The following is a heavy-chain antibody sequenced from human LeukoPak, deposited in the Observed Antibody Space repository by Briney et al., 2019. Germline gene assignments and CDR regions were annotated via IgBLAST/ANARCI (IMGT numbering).Heavy chain of an antibody. Sequence: GGSLRLSWAASGFTFSSYAMSWVRQAPGKGLEWVSVISGSGGSTNHADSVKGRFTISRDNSENTLYLQMDSLRAEDTAVYYCAKHYYGSGIDHGFTYYAFDYWGQGTLVTVSS. CDR2: ISGSGGST. D-gene: IGHD3-10*01. J-gene: IGHJ4*02. V-gene: IGHV3-23*01. CDR1: GFTFSSYA. CDR3: AKHYYGSGIDHGFTYYAFDY.